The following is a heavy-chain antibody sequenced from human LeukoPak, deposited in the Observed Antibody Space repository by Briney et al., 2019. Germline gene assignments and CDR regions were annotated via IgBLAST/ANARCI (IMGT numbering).Heavy chain of an antibody. CDR1: GGTFSSYA. CDR2: IIPIFGTA. V-gene: IGHV1-69*05. Sequence: GSSVKVSCKASGGTFSSYAISWVRQAPGQGLEWMGRIIPIFGTANYAQKFQGRVTITTDESTSTAYMELSSLRSEDTAVYYCATGDSGSYFNWGQGTLVTVSS. CDR3: ATGDSGSYFN. J-gene: IGHJ4*02. D-gene: IGHD1-26*01.